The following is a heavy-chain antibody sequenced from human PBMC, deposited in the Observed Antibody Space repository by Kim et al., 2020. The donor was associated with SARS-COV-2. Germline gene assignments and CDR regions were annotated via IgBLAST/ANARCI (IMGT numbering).Heavy chain of an antibody. D-gene: IGHD2-2*02. V-gene: IGHV1-18*04. CDR2: ISAYNGNT. CDR1: GYTFTSYG. Sequence: ASVKVSCKASGYTFTSYGISWVRQAPGQGLEWMGWISAYNGNTNYAQKLQGRVTMTTDTSTSTAYMELRSLRSDDTAVYYCASSLQVVPAAIGYYYYGMDVWGQGTTVTVCS. CDR3: ASSLQVVPAAIGYYYYGMDV. J-gene: IGHJ6*02.